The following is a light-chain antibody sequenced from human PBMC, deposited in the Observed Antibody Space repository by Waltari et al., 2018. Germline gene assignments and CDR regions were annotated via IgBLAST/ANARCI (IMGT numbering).Light chain of an antibody. CDR1: QSVRIY. V-gene: IGKV1-39*01. CDR3: QQSYSGPPIT. Sequence: DLQLSQSTSSLSAFVGDRVTITCRTSQSVRIYLNWYQQKPGKSPNLLIYAASNLQSGVPSRFSGSGSGTDFTLTISSVQPEDCATYYFQQSYSGPPITFGQGTRLDIK. J-gene: IGKJ5*01. CDR2: AAS.